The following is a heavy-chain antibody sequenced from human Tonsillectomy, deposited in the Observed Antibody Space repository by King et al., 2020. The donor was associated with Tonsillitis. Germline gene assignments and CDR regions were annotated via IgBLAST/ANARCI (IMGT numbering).Heavy chain of an antibody. CDR1: GGSFSGYY. CDR2: INHSGIT. D-gene: IGHD3-22*01. J-gene: IGHJ6*03. CDR3: ADRRGYMDV. V-gene: IGHV4-34*01. Sequence: HVQLQQWGAGLLKPSETLSLTCAVYGGSFSGYYWSWIRQPPGKGLEWIGGINHSGITNYNPPLKSRVTISVNTSKNQFSLKLSSVTAADTAVYYCADRRGYMDVWGKGTTVTVSS.